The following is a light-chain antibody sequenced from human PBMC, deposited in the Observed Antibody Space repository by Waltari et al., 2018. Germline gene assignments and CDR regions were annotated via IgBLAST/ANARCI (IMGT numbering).Light chain of an antibody. CDR2: EVS. Sequence: DSVLTQSPLPLPVTLGQPASISCRSSQILAHSNGNTYLNWFQQRPGQSPRRLIYEVSKRDSGAPDRFSGSGSGTDFTLKSSRVEAEDVGVYYCLQGTLWPYTFGQGTNLEIK. V-gene: IGKV2-30*02. J-gene: IGKJ2*01. CDR1: QILAHSNGNTY. CDR3: LQGTLWPYT.